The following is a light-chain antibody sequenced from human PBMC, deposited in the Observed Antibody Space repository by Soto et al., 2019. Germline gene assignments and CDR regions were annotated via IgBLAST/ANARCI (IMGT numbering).Light chain of an antibody. CDR3: QQYNSWTWT. Sequence: DIRMTQSPSTLSASVGDRVTITCRASQSISSWLAWYQQKPGKAPKLLIYDASSLESGVPSRFSGSGSGTEFTLTISSLQPDDFATYYCQQYNSWTWTFGQGTKVDIK. CDR1: QSISSW. J-gene: IGKJ1*01. V-gene: IGKV1-5*01. CDR2: DAS.